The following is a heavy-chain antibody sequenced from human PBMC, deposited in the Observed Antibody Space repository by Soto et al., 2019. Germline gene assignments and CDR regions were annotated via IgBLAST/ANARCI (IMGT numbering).Heavy chain of an antibody. CDR1: GGSTSSDTY. V-gene: IGHV4-30-4*01. D-gene: IGHD3-16*01. CDR3: AREGGESSDRVHFLDS. Sequence: SPTLSLTCTVSGGSTSSDTYWSWIRQPPGKGLEWIGHIYYSRSTDYNPSLTSRLAISIDTAKNQFSLKLSSVTAADTAGYFCAREGGESSDRVHFLDSWGQGSLGTV. J-gene: IGHJ4*02. CDR2: IYYSRST.